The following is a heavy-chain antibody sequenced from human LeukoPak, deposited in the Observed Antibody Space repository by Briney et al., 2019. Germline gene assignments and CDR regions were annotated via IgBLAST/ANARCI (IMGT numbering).Heavy chain of an antibody. CDR1: GFAFSSHW. Sequence: PGGSLRLSCAASGFAFSSHWMTWVRRVPGRGPEWVANVNRDGSETYYLDSVKGRFTISKDNAKNSLYLQMNSLRAEDTALYHCARNNGMDAWGQGTTVIVSS. J-gene: IGHJ6*02. CDR3: ARNNGMDA. CDR2: VNRDGSET. V-gene: IGHV3-7*03.